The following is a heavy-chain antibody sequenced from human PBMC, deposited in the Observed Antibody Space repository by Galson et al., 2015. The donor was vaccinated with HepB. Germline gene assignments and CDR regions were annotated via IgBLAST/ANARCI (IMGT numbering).Heavy chain of an antibody. J-gene: IGHJ5*02. V-gene: IGHV1-69*04. CDR1: GGTFSSYA. D-gene: IGHD3-9*01. Sequence: SVKVSCKASGGTFSSYAISWVRQAPGQGLEWMGRIIPILGIANYAQKFQGRVTITADKSTSTAYMELSSLRSEDTAVYYCAREQFQLVRYFDWSPNWFDPWGQGTLVTVSS. CDR2: IIPILGIA. CDR3: AREQFQLVRYFDWSPNWFDP.